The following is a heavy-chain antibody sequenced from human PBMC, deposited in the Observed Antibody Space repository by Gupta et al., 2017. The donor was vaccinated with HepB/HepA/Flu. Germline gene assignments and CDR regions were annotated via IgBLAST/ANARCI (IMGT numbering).Heavy chain of an antibody. J-gene: IGHJ6*01. CDR3: ARDLAGYESFGMDV. Sequence: EVQLVESGGALVQTGGSLRLSCAASGFTFSNYEMNWVRQAPGKGLEWVSYISGSATTKYYADSVKGRFTISRDNAKNSLYLQLNSLRAEDTAVYYCARDLAGYESFGMDVWGQGTTVTVSS. CDR2: ISGSATTK. CDR1: GFTFSNYE. V-gene: IGHV3-48*03. D-gene: IGHD5-18*01.